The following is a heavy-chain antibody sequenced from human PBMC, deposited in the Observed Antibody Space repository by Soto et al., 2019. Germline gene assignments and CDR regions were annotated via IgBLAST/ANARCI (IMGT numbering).Heavy chain of an antibody. CDR1: GYIFSDYG. CDR3: AKRTSGTTWGESDY. V-gene: IGHV1-18*04. CDR2: ISGYSGNA. D-gene: IGHD4-17*01. J-gene: IGHJ4*02. Sequence: QVQVMQSGAEVKKPGDSVKVSCKTSGYIFSDYGINWVRQAPGQGLEWMGWISGYSGNANLAQKFQGRVTMTTDKPTGTAYMELRRLRSDDTAVYYCAKRTSGTTWGESDYWGQGTLVTVSS.